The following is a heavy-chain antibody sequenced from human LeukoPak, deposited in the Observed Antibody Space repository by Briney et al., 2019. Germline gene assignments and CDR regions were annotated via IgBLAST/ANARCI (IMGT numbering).Heavy chain of an antibody. CDR2: ISGSGGST. CDR3: ANLIIWGDQDSFDY. CDR1: GFTFSSYA. D-gene: IGHD3-10*01. V-gene: IGHV3-23*01. J-gene: IGHJ4*02. Sequence: TGGSLRLSCAASGFTFSSYAMSWVRQAPGKGLEWVSAISGSGGSTYYADSVKGRFTISRDNSKNTLYLQMNSLRAEDTAVYYCANLIIWGDQDSFDYWGQGTLVTVSP.